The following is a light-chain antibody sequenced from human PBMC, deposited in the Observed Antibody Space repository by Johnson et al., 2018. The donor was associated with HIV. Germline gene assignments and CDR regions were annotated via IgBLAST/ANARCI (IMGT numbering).Light chain of an antibody. V-gene: IGLV1-51*01. CDR1: SSNIGRNY. CDR2: DNN. J-gene: IGLJ1*01. Sequence: QSVLTQPPSVSAAPGQKVTISCSGSSSNIGRNYVSWYQQLPGTAPKLLIFDNNKRPSGIPDRFSASKSGTSATLGITGLQTGDGADYYFGTWDSSLSAYVCGTGTKVTVL. CDR3: GTWDSSLSAYV.